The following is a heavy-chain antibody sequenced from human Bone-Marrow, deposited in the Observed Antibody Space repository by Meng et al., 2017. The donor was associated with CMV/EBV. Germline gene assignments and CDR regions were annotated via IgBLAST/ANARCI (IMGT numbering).Heavy chain of an antibody. CDR1: RFIFSNYG. J-gene: IGHJ6*02. D-gene: IGHD1-1*01. CDR2: IRYDGGNR. V-gene: IGHV3-30*02. Sequence: GESLKISCVASRFIFSNYGMHWVRQAPGKGLEWVAYIRYDGGNRHYADSVMGRFTISRDNSQNTLYLQMNSLRPEDTAVYYCARDMYKQLTYYYYYGMDVWGQGTAVTVSS. CDR3: ARDMYKQLTYYYYYGMDV.